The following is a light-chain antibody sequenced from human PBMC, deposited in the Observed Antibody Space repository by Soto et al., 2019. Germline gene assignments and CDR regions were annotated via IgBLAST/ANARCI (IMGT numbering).Light chain of an antibody. CDR1: QSVSSTY. Sequence: ELVLTQSPGTLSLSPGDRATLSCRASQSVSSTYLAWYQQRPGQAPRLLIYSSSSRASGIPDRFSGSGSGTDFTLTISRLEPEDFAVYYCQQYGNFPYTFGQGTKLEIK. V-gene: IGKV3-20*01. J-gene: IGKJ2*01. CDR3: QQYGNFPYT. CDR2: SSS.